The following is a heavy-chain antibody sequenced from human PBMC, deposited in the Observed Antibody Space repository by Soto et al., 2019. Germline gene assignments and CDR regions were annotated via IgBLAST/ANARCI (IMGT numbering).Heavy chain of an antibody. J-gene: IGHJ4*02. Sequence: QVQLVQSGAEVKKPGASVKVSCKASGYTFTGYYMHWVRQAPGQGLEWMGWINPNSGGTNYAQKFQGRVTMTRDTSISTAYMDLSRLRSDDTAVYYCASASEVRWLQLSAAYYFDYWGQGTLVSVSS. CDR2: INPNSGGT. V-gene: IGHV1-2*02. D-gene: IGHD5-12*01. CDR1: GYTFTGYY. CDR3: ASASEVRWLQLSAAYYFDY.